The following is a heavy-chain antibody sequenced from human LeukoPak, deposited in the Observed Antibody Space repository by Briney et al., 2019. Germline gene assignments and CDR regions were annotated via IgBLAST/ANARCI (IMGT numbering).Heavy chain of an antibody. V-gene: IGHV4-59*01. CDR1: GGSISSYY. CDR2: IYYSGST. Sequence: SETLSLTCTVSGGSISSYYWSWIRQPPGKGLEWIGYIYYSGSTNYNPSLKSRVTISVDTSKNQFSLKLSSVTAADTAVYYCARDRSDFWSGLPFDYWGQGTLVTVSS. J-gene: IGHJ4*02. D-gene: IGHD3-3*01. CDR3: ARDRSDFWSGLPFDY.